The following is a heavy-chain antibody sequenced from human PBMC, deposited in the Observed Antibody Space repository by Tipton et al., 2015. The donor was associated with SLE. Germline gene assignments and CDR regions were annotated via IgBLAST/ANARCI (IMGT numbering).Heavy chain of an antibody. D-gene: IGHD5-12*01. CDR3: ATGRHSDYFFDF. V-gene: IGHV4-39*01. CDR1: GGSISSSNYY. J-gene: IGHJ4*02. CDR2: IYYSGST. Sequence: TLSLTCTVSGGSISSSNYYWGWIRQPPGKGLEWIGSIYYSGSTYYNPSLKSRVTISVDTSKNQFSLKVSSVTAADTAVYYCATGRHSDYFFDFWGQGTLVSVSS.